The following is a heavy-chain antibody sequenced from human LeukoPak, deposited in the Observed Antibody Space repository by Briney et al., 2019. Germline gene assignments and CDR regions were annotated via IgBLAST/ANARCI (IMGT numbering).Heavy chain of an antibody. J-gene: IGHJ6*03. V-gene: IGHV4-4*07. CDR2: LYPSLSP. Sequence: SETLSLTCTVSAGPIYSYYWSWIRQPAGKGLEWIGRLYPSLSPSYNPSLKSRVTMSVDTSKNQFALRLSAVTAADTAVYYCARLKFYDSTGYSPGHYMDVWGKGITVTVSS. D-gene: IGHD3-22*01. CDR1: AGPIYSYY. CDR3: ARLKFYDSTGYSPGHYMDV.